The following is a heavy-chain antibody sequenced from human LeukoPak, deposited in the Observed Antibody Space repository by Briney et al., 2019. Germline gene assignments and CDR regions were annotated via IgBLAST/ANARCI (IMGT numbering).Heavy chain of an antibody. Sequence: NSSETLSLTCAVYGGSFSGYYWSWIRQPPGKGLEWIGEINHSGSTNYNPSLKSLVTISVDTSKNQFSLKLSSVTAADTAVYYCARGLGRPAAIYYYYYYMDVWGKGTTVTVSS. CDR3: ARGLGRPAAIYYYYYYMDV. J-gene: IGHJ6*03. D-gene: IGHD2-2*01. CDR2: INHSGST. V-gene: IGHV4-34*01. CDR1: GGSFSGYY.